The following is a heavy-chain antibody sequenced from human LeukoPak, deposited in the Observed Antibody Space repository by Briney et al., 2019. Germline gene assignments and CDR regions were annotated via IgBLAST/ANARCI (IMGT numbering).Heavy chain of an antibody. CDR3: ARDFYYYGMDV. Sequence: PSETLSLTCSVSGGSITSYYWSWIRQPPGKGLEWIGYIYYSGSTYYNPSLKSRVTISVDTSKNQFSLNLSSVTAADTAVYYCARDFYYYGMDVWGQGTTVTVSS. CDR2: IYYSGST. V-gene: IGHV4-4*08. CDR1: GGSITSYY. J-gene: IGHJ6*02.